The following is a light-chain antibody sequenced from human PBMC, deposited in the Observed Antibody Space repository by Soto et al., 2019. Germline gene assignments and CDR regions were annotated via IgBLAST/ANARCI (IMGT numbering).Light chain of an antibody. CDR2: GNS. Sequence: VLTQPPSVSGAPGQRVTISCTGSSSNIGAGYDVHWYQQLPGTAPKLLIYGNSNRPSGVPDRFSGSKSGTSASLAITGLQAEDEADYYCQSYDSSLSAFYVFGTGTKVTVL. V-gene: IGLV1-40*01. J-gene: IGLJ1*01. CDR3: QSYDSSLSAFYV. CDR1: SSNIGAGYD.